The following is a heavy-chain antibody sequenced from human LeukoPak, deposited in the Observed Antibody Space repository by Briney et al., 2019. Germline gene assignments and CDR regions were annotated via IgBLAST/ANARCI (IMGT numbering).Heavy chain of an antibody. CDR2: IYTSGST. D-gene: IGHD6-6*01. CDR3: AREYSSSYTAYYYYYYLAV. V-gene: IGHV4-4*07. Sequence: TSETLSLTCTVSGVFMSSYYWSWIREPAGKGLEWIGRIYTSGSTNYNTSLKSRVSISVDTFKKQCSLKLSSVTAADTAVYYCAREYSSSYTAYYYYYYLAVWAKGTTVTVSS. CDR1: GVFMSSYY. J-gene: IGHJ6*03.